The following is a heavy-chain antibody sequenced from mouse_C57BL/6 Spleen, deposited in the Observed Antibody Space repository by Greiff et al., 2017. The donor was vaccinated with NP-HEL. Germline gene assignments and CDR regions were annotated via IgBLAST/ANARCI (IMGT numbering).Heavy chain of an antibody. CDR1: GYTFTDYE. D-gene: IGHD2-3*01. J-gene: IGHJ3*01. CDR3: TRSDGYPAWFAY. CDR2: IDPETGGT. V-gene: IGHV1-15*01. Sequence: VKLQESGAELVRPGASVTLSCKASGYTFTDYEMHWVKQTPVHGLEWIGAIDPETGGTAYNQKFKGKAILTADKSSSTAYMELRSLTSEDSAVYYCTRSDGYPAWFAYWGQGTLVTVSA.